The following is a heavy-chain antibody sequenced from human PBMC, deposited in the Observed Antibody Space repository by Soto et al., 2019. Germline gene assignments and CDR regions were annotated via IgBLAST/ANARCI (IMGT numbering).Heavy chain of an antibody. Sequence: DLEWIGYIYYSGSTYYNPSLKSRVTISVDTSKNQFSLKLSSVTAADTAVYYCARGEEVITQGFDYWGQGTLVTVSS. J-gene: IGHJ4*02. D-gene: IGHD3-22*01. V-gene: IGHV4-31*02. CDR2: IYYSGST. CDR3: ARGEEVITQGFDY.